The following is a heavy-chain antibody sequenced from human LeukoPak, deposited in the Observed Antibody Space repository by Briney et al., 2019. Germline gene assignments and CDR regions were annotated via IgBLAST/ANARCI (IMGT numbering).Heavy chain of an antibody. CDR1: GFTFNNYG. CDR2: IRYNGNNQ. V-gene: IGHV3-30*02. Sequence: GGSLRLSCAASGFTFNNYGMHWVRQAPGKGLEWVALIRYNGNNQYYADSVKGRFTISRDNSKNTLYVQMNSLRAEDTAVYYCAKPHFDDWGQGTLVTVSS. CDR3: AKPHFDD. J-gene: IGHJ4*02.